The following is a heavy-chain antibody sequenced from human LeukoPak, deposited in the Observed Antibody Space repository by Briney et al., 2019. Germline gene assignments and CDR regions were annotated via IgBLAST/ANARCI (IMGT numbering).Heavy chain of an antibody. J-gene: IGHJ5*02. CDR2: IYYSGST. V-gene: IGHV4-59*01. CDR1: GGSISSYY. D-gene: IGHD3-3*01. Sequence: PSETLSLTCTVSGGSISSYYWSWIRQPPGKGLEWIGYIYYSGSTNYNPSLKSRVTISVDTSKNQFSLKLSSVTAADTAVYYCARERGRFSWSNWFDPWGQGTLVTVPS. CDR3: ARERGRFSWSNWFDP.